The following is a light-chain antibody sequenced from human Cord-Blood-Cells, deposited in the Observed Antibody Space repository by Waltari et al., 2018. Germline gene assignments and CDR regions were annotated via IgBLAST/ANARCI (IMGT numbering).Light chain of an antibody. V-gene: IGLV2-14*01. CDR2: DVS. CDR3: SSYTSSSSWL. CDR1: SSDVGGYNY. J-gene: IGLJ3*02. Sequence: QSALTQPASVSGSPGQSITISCTGTSSDVGGYNYVAWYQQHPGKAPKRMIYDVSQRPSGVANRLSGSKSGNTASLTISGLQAEDEADYYCSSYTSSSSWLFGGGTKLTVL.